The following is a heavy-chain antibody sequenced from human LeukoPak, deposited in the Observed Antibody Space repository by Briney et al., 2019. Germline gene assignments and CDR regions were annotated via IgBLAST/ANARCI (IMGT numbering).Heavy chain of an antibody. CDR2: IRSKAYGGTI. CDR3: TIGMTYCSSTSCLYQGIDY. CDR1: GFTFGDYA. J-gene: IGHJ4*02. D-gene: IGHD2-2*01. Sequence: GGSLRLSCTASGFTFGDYAMSWFRQAPGKGLEWVGFIRSKAYGGTIEYAASVKGRFTISRDDSKSIAYLQMNSLKTEDTAVYYCTIGMTYCSSTSCLYQGIDYWGQGTLVTVSS. V-gene: IGHV3-49*03.